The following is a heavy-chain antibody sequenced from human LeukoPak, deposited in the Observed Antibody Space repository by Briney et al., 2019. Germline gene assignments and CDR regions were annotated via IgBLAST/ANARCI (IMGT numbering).Heavy chain of an antibody. Sequence: SGPALVKPTQTLTLTCTFSGFSLSTSGMCVSWIRQPPGKALEWLARIDWDDDKYYSTSLKTRLTISKDTSKNQVVLTMTNMDPVDTATYYCARADLSQTYYYGGGDAFDIWGQGTMVTVSS. CDR1: GFSLSTSGMC. CDR3: ARADLSQTYYYGGGDAFDI. V-gene: IGHV2-70*11. J-gene: IGHJ3*02. D-gene: IGHD3-10*01. CDR2: IDWDDDK.